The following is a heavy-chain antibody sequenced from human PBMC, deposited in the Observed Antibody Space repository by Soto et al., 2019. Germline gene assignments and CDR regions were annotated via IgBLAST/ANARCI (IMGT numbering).Heavy chain of an antibody. Sequence: GESLKISCKGSGYNFAGYWIAWVRQMPGKGLELMGIIYPSDSDTRYRPSSQGQVTISADKSISSAYLQWSSLRASDTAMYYCARGGVSTRTFDYWGQGTPVTAPQ. V-gene: IGHV5-51*01. CDR2: IYPSDSDT. CDR1: GYNFAGYW. J-gene: IGHJ4*02. CDR3: ARGGVSTRTFDY. D-gene: IGHD3-3*01.